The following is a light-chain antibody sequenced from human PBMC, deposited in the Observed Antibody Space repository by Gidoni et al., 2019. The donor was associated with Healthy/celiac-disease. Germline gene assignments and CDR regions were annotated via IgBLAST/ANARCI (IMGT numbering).Light chain of an antibody. V-gene: IGLV1-47*01. Sequence: QSVLTQPPSASGTPGQRVTISCSGSSSNIGSNYVYWYQQLPGTAPQLLIYRNTQRPSGVPARFSGSKSGTSASLAISGLRSEDEADYYCAAWDDSLSGLYVFGTGTKVTVL. CDR3: AAWDDSLSGLYV. J-gene: IGLJ1*01. CDR2: RNT. CDR1: SSNIGSNY.